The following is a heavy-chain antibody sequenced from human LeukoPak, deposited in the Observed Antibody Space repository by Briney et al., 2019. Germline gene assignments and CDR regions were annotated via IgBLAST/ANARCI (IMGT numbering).Heavy chain of an antibody. CDR3: ARDPYGGDYYYYYGMDV. CDR2: ISAYNGNT. D-gene: IGHD2-21*02. Sequence: ASVKVSCKASGYTFTSYGISWVRQAPGQGLEWMGWISAYNGNTNYAQKLQGRVTMTTDTSTSTAHMELRSLRSDDTAVYYCARDPYGGDYYYYYGMDVWGQGTTVTASS. V-gene: IGHV1-18*01. CDR1: GYTFTSYG. J-gene: IGHJ6*02.